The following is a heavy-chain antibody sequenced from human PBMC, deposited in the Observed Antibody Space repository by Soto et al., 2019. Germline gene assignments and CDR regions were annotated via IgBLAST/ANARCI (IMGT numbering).Heavy chain of an antibody. V-gene: IGHV4-39*01. Sequence: QLQLQESGPGLVKPSETLSLTCTVSGGSISSSSYYWGWIRQPPGKGLEWIGSIYYSGSTYYNPSLKSRVTISVDTSKNQSSLKLSSVTAADTAVYYCARIAVAIYYYYYYMDVWGKGTTVTVSS. J-gene: IGHJ6*03. D-gene: IGHD6-19*01. CDR2: IYYSGST. CDR3: ARIAVAIYYYYYYMDV. CDR1: GGSISSSSYY.